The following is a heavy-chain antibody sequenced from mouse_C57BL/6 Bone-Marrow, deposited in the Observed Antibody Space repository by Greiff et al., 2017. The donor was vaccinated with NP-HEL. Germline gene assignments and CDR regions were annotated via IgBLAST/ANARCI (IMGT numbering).Heavy chain of an antibody. Sequence: LMKPGASVKMSCKASGYTFTDYYMNWVKQSHGKSLEWIGVINPYNGGTSYNQKFKGKATLTVDKSSSTAYMELNSLTSEDSAVYYCARRYYGRDYFDYWGQGTTLTVSS. D-gene: IGHD1-2*01. V-gene: IGHV1-19*01. CDR1: GYTFTDYY. J-gene: IGHJ2*01. CDR2: INPYNGGT. CDR3: ARRYYGRDYFDY.